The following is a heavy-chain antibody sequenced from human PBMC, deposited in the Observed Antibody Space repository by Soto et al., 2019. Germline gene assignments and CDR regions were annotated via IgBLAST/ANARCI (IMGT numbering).Heavy chain of an antibody. J-gene: IGHJ6*02. CDR2: IYYSGST. CDR3: ARDKTSGDDYYYGMDV. V-gene: IGHV4-59*01. Sequence: SETLSLTCTVSGGSISSYYWRWIRQPPGKGLEWIGYIYYSGSTNYNPSLKSRVTISVDTSKNQFSLKLSAVTAADTAVYYCARDKTSGDDYYYGMDVWGQGTTVTVSS. CDR1: GGSISSYY. D-gene: IGHD4-17*01.